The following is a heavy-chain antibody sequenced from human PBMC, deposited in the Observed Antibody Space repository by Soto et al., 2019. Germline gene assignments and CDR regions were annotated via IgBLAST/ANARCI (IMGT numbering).Heavy chain of an antibody. CDR1: GGSISSYY. Sequence: SETLSLTCTVSGGSISSYYWSWVRQPRGKGLEWIWYIYYSGSTNYNPSLKSRVTISVGTSKNQFSLKLSSVTAADTAVYYCARDPGDYGDTPGYYYYYMDVWGKGTTVTVSS. V-gene: IGHV4-59*01. D-gene: IGHD4-17*01. CDR2: IYYSGST. J-gene: IGHJ6*03. CDR3: ARDPGDYGDTPGYYYYYMDV.